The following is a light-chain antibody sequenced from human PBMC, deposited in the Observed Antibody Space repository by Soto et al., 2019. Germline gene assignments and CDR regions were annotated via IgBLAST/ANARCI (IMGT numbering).Light chain of an antibody. CDR2: DVS. J-gene: IGLJ1*01. V-gene: IGLV2-14*03. CDR1: SSDVGYYDF. CDR3: SSYTRTNTLV. Sequence: QSALTQPASVSGSPGQSITISCTGTSSDVGYYDFVSWYQHHPGKAPKLMICDVSNRPSGVSSRFSGSKSGNTASLTISGLQAEDEADYYCSSYTRTNTLVFGSGTKVTVL.